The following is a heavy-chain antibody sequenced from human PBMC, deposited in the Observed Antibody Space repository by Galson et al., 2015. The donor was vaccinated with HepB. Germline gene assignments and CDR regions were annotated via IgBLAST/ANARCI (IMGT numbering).Heavy chain of an antibody. CDR3: ARRPVRYYDISAGAFDI. CDR2: TYYSGST. D-gene: IGHD3-9*01. J-gene: IGHJ3*02. V-gene: IGHV4-61*05. Sequence: SETLSLTCTVSGGSISSSSYYWGWIRQPPGKGLEWIGYTYYSGSTNYNPSLKSRVTISVDTSKNQFSLKLSSVTAADTAVYYCARRPVRYYDISAGAFDIWGQGTMVTVSS. CDR1: GGSISSSSYY.